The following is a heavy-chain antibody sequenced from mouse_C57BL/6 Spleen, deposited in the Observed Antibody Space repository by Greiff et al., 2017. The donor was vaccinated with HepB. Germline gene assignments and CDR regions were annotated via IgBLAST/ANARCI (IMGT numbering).Heavy chain of an antibody. CDR2: TFYSGIT. D-gene: IGHD2-1*01. CDR1: GFSINSDCY. Sequence: EVQLVESGPSLVRPSQTLSLTCTVTGFSINSDCYWIWIRQFPGNKLEYIGYTFYSGITYYNPSLESRTYITRDTSKNQFSLKLSSVTTEDTATYYCATGYGNYGAMDYWGQGTSVTVSS. J-gene: IGHJ4*01. V-gene: IGHV3-3*01. CDR3: ATGYGNYGAMDY.